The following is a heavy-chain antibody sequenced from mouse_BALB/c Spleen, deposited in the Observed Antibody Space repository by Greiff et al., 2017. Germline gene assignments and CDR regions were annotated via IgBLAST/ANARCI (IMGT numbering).Heavy chain of an antibody. V-gene: IGHV5-6*01. CDR1: GFTFSSYG. CDR2: ISSGGSYT. CDR3: AREGFTTATRFDY. J-gene: IGHJ3*01. Sequence: EVKLVESGGDLVKPGGSLKLSCAASGFTFSSYGMSWVRQTPDKRLEWVATISSGGSYTYYPDSVKGRFTISRDNAKNTLYLQMSSLKSEDTAMYYCAREGFTTATRFDYWGQGTLVTVSA. D-gene: IGHD1-2*01.